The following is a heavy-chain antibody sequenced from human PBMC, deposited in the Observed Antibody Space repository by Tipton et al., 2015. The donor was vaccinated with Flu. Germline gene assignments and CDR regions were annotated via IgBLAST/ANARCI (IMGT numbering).Heavy chain of an antibody. Sequence: TLSPTCTVPGGSISTSYGSWIRQAAGKGLEWIGRISTSGSTNYNASLESRVTLSRDTSKNHISLRLRSATAADTALYDCARDLGGYRGYTGGYAFDMWGRGIMLFVSS. V-gene: IGHV4-4*07. J-gene: IGHJ3*02. CDR2: ISTSGST. CDR1: GGSISTSY. CDR3: ARDLGGYRGYTGGYAFDM. D-gene: IGHD5-12*01.